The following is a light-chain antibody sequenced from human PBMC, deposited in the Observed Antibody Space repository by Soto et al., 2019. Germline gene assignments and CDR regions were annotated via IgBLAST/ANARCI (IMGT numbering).Light chain of an antibody. V-gene: IGLV2-11*02. CDR2: NVS. J-gene: IGLJ1*01. CDR3: CSYAGSYTVYV. Sequence: HSALTQPRSVSGSPGQSVTISCTGTSSDVGGYNYVSWYQQHPGKAPKFMIYNVSKRPSGVPDRFSGSKSGYTASLTISGLQAEDEADYYCCSYAGSYTVYVFGTGTKLTVL. CDR1: SSDVGGYNY.